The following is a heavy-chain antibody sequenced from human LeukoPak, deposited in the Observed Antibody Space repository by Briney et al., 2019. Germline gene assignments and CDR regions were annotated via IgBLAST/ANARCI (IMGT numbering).Heavy chain of an antibody. CDR1: GFSFSNYG. CDR3: AKDGNWARFEN. V-gene: IGHV3-23*01. D-gene: IGHD7-27*01. Sequence: GGSLRLSCAASGFSFSNYGMNWVRQAPGKGLEWVSGITGSGGTTYYADSVKGRFTISRDKSKTTLYLQVNSPRAEDTAAYYCAKDGNWARFENWGQGTLVTVSS. CDR2: ITGSGGTT. J-gene: IGHJ4*02.